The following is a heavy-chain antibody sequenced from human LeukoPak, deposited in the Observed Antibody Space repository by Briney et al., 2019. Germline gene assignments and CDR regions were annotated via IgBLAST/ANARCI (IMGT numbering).Heavy chain of an antibody. Sequence: GGSLRLSCAATGFTFSSYWMHWVRQATGKGPVWLARINSDGYSISYADSVKGRFTISRDNTKKTLYLQMNTLRAEDTAMYYCARAIAEAGTDSWGQGTLVTVSS. CDR2: INSDGYSI. V-gene: IGHV3-74*01. J-gene: IGHJ4*02. CDR1: GFTFSSYW. D-gene: IGHD6-19*01. CDR3: ARAIAEAGTDS.